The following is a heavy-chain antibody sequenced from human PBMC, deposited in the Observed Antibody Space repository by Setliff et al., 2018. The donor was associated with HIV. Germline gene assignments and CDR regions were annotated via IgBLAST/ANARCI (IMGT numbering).Heavy chain of an antibody. Sequence: GGSLRRSCLGSGFTFSNYGMHWVRQAPGKGLEGVAVIWYDGRSQYYSESVKGRFTISRDNSKNTVDLEMNTLRVEDTAVYFCARDNIHLMSTIGHWDQGTLVTVSS. J-gene: IGHJ1*01. CDR2: IWYDGRSQ. V-gene: IGHV3-33*01. CDR1: GFTFSNYG. CDR3: ARDNIHLMSTIGH.